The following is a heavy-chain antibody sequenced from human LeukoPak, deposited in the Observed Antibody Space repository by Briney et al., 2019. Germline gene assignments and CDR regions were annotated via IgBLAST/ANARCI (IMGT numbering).Heavy chain of an antibody. V-gene: IGHV4-59*02. CDR3: ARHIYYYGSGSYHDAFDI. J-gene: IGHJ3*02. Sequence: SETLSLTCTVSGGSGSSYYWSLIRQPPGKGLEWIGYIYYSGTTNYNPSLKSRVTISVDTSKNQFSLKLSSVTAADTAVYYCARHIYYYGSGSYHDAFDIWGQGTMVTVSS. CDR1: GGSGSSYY. CDR2: IYYSGTT. D-gene: IGHD3-10*01.